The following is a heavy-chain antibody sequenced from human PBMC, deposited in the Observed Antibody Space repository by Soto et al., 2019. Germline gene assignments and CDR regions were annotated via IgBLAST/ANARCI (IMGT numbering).Heavy chain of an antibody. D-gene: IGHD1-26*01. V-gene: IGHV4-34*01. CDR1: GGSFSVYC. CDR3: ASSAIVGREVNTWFDP. CDR2: VDHSGST. Sequence: TEPLSLTCAVYGGSFSVYCLSWIRPPPGKGLEWIGEVDHSGSTNYNPSLKSRLTLSVDTSKNQFFLRLSSVTAADTAVYYCASSAIVGREVNTWFDPWGQGILGNVSS. J-gene: IGHJ5*02.